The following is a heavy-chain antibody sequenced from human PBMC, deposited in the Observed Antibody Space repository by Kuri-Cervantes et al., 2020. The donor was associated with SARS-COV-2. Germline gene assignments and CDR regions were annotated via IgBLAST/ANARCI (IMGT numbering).Heavy chain of an antibody. CDR2: ISGSGGST. J-gene: IGHJ4*02. D-gene: IGHD6-6*01. CDR1: GFTFSSYA. CDR3: AGVGRSSPYSLAARDY. Sequence: GGSLRLSCAASGFTFSSYAMSWVRQAPGQGLEWVAAISGSGGSTYYADSVKGRFTISRDNSKHTLYLQMDSLRAEDTAVYYCAGVGRSSPYSLAARDYWGQGTLVTVSS. V-gene: IGHV3-23*01.